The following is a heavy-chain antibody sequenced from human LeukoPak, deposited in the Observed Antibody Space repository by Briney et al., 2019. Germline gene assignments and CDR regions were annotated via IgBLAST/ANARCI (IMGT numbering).Heavy chain of an antibody. D-gene: IGHD3-10*01. J-gene: IGHJ5*02. V-gene: IGHV4-59*01. CDR3: ARADYYGSGSLYWFDP. CDR1: GGSISSYY. Sequence: SETLSLTCTVSGGSISSYYWSWIRQPPGKGLEWIGYIYYSGSTNYNPSLKSRVTISVDTSKNQFSLKLSSVTAADTAVYYCARADYYGSGSLYWFDPWGQGTLVTVSS. CDR2: IYYSGST.